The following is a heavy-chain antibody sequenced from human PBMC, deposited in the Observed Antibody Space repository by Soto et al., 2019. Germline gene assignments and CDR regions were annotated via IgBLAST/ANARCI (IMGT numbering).Heavy chain of an antibody. J-gene: IGHJ4*02. CDR1: GGSINNHY. CDR2: IYYTGST. V-gene: IGHV4-59*11. Sequence: VHLQESGPGLVKPSETLSLTCTVSGGSINNHYWSWIRQPPGEGLEWIGYIYYTGSTNYNPSLKSRVTMSVDTSKNQFSLNLASLTAADTAIYYCARANWYSEYWGQGTLVTVSS. CDR3: ARANWYSEY. D-gene: IGHD7-27*01.